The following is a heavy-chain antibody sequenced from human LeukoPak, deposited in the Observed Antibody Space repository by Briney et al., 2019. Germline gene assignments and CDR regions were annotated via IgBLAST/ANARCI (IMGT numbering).Heavy chain of an antibody. D-gene: IGHD6-19*01. V-gene: IGHV3-23*01. CDR2: ISGDGDTT. Sequence: PGGSLRLSCAASGFTFTSFGMNWVRQAPGKGLEWVSAISGDGDTTYYADSMKARFTISRDNSKNTVFLQMNSLRAEDTAVYYCAKADSSGWLTTLDYWGQGTLVTVSS. J-gene: IGHJ4*02. CDR1: GFTFTSFG. CDR3: AKADSSGWLTTLDY.